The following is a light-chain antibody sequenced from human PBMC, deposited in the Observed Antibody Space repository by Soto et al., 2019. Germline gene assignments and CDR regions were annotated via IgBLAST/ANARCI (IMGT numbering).Light chain of an antibody. CDR3: QQSYSTPPT. V-gene: IGKV1-39*01. CDR2: AAS. Sequence: VQMTQSASSLSASVGDRVTITCRASQSISSYLNWYQQKQGKAPNLLIYAASSLQGGVPSRFTGSGSGTDFNLTISSLQTEDFATYYCQQSYSTPPTFGGGTKVDIK. J-gene: IGKJ4*01. CDR1: QSISSY.